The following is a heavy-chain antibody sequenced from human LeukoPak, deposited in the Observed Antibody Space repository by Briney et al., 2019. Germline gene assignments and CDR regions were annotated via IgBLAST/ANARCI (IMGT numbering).Heavy chain of an antibody. D-gene: IGHD3-3*01. V-gene: IGHV1-18*01. CDR1: GYTFTSYG. CDR3: ARDLSELRFLEWLSHDNWFDP. CDR2: ISAYNGNT. Sequence: ASVKVSCKASGYTFTSYGISWVRQAPGQGLEWMGWISAYNGNTNYAQKLQGRFTMTTDTSTSTAYMELRSLRSDDTAVYYCARDLSELRFLEWLSHDNWFDPWGQGTLVTVSS. J-gene: IGHJ5*02.